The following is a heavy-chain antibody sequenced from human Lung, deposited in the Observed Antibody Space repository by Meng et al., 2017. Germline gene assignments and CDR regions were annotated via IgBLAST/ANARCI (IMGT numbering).Heavy chain of an antibody. CDR2: IRSKAYGGTT. Sequence: SLKISCTASGFNFGDYAMSWVRQAPGKGLEWVGFIRSKAYGGTTEYAASVKGRFTISRDDSKSIAYLQMNSLKTEDTAVYYCTLRVLLAFDIWGQGTMVTVSS. V-gene: IGHV3-49*04. J-gene: IGHJ3*02. D-gene: IGHD3-3*01. CDR3: TLRVLLAFDI. CDR1: GFNFGDYA.